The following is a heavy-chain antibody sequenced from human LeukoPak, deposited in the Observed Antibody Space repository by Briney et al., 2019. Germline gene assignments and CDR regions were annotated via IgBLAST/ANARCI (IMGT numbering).Heavy chain of an antibody. CDR1: GGTFSSYT. J-gene: IGHJ4*02. D-gene: IGHD6-19*01. CDR3: ARGPSSGSTFDY. V-gene: IGHV5-51*01. CDR2: IYPGDSDT. Sequence: KVSCKASGGTFSSYTISWVRQMPGKGLEWMGIIYPGDSDTRYSPSFQGQVTISTDKSISTAYLQWSSLKASDTAMYYCARGPSSGSTFDYWGQGTLVTVSS.